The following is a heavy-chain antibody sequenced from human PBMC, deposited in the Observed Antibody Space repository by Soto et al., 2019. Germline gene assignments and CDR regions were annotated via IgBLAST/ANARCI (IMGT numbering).Heavy chain of an antibody. CDR3: ARGVRGYSGSYFNAFYFDY. CDR1: GYTFTGYY. D-gene: IGHD1-26*01. Sequence: ASVKVSCKASGYTFTGYYMHWVRQAPGQGLEWMGWINPNSGGTNYAQKFQGWVTMTRDTSISTAYMELSRLRSDDTAVYYCARGVRGYSGSYFNAFYFDYWGQGTLVTVPQ. CDR2: INPNSGGT. V-gene: IGHV1-2*04. J-gene: IGHJ4*02.